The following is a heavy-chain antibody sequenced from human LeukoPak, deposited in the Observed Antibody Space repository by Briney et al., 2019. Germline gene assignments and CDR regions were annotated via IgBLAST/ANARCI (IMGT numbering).Heavy chain of an antibody. D-gene: IGHD6-19*01. V-gene: IGHV3-48*03. CDR2: ISSSGTAR. Sequence: GGSLRLSCAASGFTFSRYEMNWVRQAPVKGLEWVSCISSSGTARYYADSVRGRFTISRDNAKNSVDLQMNSLRVEDTAVYYCASARLGSGWYEGAGAFDIWGQGTMVTVSS. CDR3: ASARLGSGWYEGAGAFDI. J-gene: IGHJ3*02. CDR1: GFTFSRYE.